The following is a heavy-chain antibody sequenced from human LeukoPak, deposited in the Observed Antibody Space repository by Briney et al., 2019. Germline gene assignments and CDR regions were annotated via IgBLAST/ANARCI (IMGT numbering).Heavy chain of an antibody. Sequence: SETLSLTCTVSGGSISSSSYYWGWIRQPPGKGLEWIGSIYYSGSTYYNPSLKSRVTISVDTSKNQFSLKLSSVTAADTAVYYCARHLKQHLYYFDYWGQGTLVTVSS. CDR1: GGSISSSSYY. J-gene: IGHJ4*02. V-gene: IGHV4-39*01. D-gene: IGHD6-13*01. CDR2: IYYSGST. CDR3: ARHLKQHLYYFDY.